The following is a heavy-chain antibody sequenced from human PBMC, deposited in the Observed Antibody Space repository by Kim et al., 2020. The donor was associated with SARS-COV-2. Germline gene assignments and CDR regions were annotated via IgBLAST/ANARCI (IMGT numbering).Heavy chain of an antibody. CDR1: GFTFSTYS. V-gene: IGHV3-48*04. CDR2: ISSSSSTI. J-gene: IGHJ5*02. Sequence: GGSLRLSCAASGFTFSTYSMNWVRQAPGKGLEWVSYISSSSSTIYYADSVKGRFTISRDNAKNSLYLQMNSLRAEDTAVYYCARPITMVRGVWFDPWGQGTLVTVSS. D-gene: IGHD3-10*01. CDR3: ARPITMVRGVWFDP.